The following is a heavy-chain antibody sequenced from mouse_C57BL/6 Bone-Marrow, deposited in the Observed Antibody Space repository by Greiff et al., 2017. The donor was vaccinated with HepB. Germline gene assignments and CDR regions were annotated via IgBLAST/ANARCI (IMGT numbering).Heavy chain of an antibody. D-gene: IGHD1-1*02. CDR2: IDPSDSYT. Sequence: QVQLQQPGAELVMPGASVKLSCKASGYTFTSYWMHWVKQRPGQGLEWIGEIDPSDSYTNYNQKFKGKSTLTVDKSSSTAYMQLSSLTSEDSAVYYCARGGHLWSLYYFDYWGQGTTLTVSS. J-gene: IGHJ2*01. CDR1: GYTFTSYW. V-gene: IGHV1-69*01. CDR3: ARGGHLWSLYYFDY.